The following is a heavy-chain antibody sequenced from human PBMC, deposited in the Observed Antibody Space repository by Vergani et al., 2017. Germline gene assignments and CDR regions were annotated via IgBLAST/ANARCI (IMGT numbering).Heavy chain of an antibody. CDR1: GGSISSGSYY. D-gene: IGHD2-15*01. V-gene: IGHV4-61*02. CDR2: IYTSGST. J-gene: IGHJ3*02. CDR3: AGVVAATGDAFDI. Sequence: QVQLQESGPGLVKPSQTLSLTCTVSGGSISSGSYYWSWIRQPAGKGLEWIGRIYTSGSTNYNPSLKSRVTISVDTSKNQFSLKLSSVTAADTAVYYCAGVVAATGDAFDIWGQGTMVTVSS.